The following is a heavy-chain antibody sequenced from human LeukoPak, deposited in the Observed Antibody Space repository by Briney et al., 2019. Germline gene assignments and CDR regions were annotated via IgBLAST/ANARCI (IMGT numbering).Heavy chain of an antibody. CDR1: GYSISSGYY. D-gene: IGHD3-22*01. CDR3: ARTLLEYYYDSSGYEYFQH. Sequence: SETLSLTCTVSGYSISSGYYWGWIRQPPGKGLEWIGSIYHSGSTYYNPSLKSRVTISVDTSKNQFSLKLSSVTAADTAVYYCARTLLEYYYDSSGYEYFQHWGQGTLVTVSS. J-gene: IGHJ1*01. CDR2: IYHSGST. V-gene: IGHV4-38-2*02.